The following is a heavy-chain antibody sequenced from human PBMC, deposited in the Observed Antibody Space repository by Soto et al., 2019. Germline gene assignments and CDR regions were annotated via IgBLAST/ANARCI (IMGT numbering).Heavy chain of an antibody. CDR3: VRVNCSGGFCFLDYYSSYAMDV. V-gene: IGHV4-31*03. J-gene: IGHJ6*02. D-gene: IGHD2-15*01. CDR2: IYYSGST. Sequence: SETLSLTSTVSGGSISSGGYYWSWIRQHPGKGLEWIGYIYYSGSTYYNPSLKTRVTISVDTSKNQFSLKLSSVTAADTAVYYCVRVNCSGGFCFLDYYSSYAMDVSGQGTTGTV. CDR1: GGSISSGGYY.